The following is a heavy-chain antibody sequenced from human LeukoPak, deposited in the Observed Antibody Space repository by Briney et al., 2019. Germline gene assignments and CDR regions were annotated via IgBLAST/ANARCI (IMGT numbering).Heavy chain of an antibody. CDR2: IYHSGST. CDR3: ARAGSSSGSSYWYGMDV. J-gene: IGHJ6*02. CDR1: GGSISSSNW. Sequence: SETLSLTCAVSGGSISSSNWWSWVRQPPGKGLEWIGEIYHSGSTNYNPSLKSRVTISVDKSKNQFSLKLSSVTAADTAVYYCARAGSSSGSSYWYGMDVWGQGTTVTVSS. V-gene: IGHV4-4*02. D-gene: IGHD2-15*01.